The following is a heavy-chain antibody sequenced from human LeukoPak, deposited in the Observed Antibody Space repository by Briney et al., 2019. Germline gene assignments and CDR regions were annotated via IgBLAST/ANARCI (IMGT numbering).Heavy chain of an antibody. J-gene: IGHJ5*02. CDR3: ARHDSWAGWFDP. CDR2: IYSGGTT. Sequence: PGGSLRLSCAASGFTVSDNYMSWVRQAPGKGLEWVSVIYSGGTTYSADSVTGRFTISRDNSKNTLYLQMNSLRAEDTAVYYCARHDSWAGWFDPWGQGTLVTVSS. V-gene: IGHV3-53*01. CDR1: GFTVSDNY. D-gene: IGHD3-22*01.